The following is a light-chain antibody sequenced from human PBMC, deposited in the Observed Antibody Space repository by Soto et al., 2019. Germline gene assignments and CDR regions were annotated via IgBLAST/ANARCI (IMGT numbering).Light chain of an antibody. V-gene: IGKV1-33*01. CDR2: DAS. J-gene: IGKJ5*01. CDR3: QHYNRALTIT. Sequence: EIEMTQSPSSLSAAVGDRVTLTCKASQDIYNNLNWYQQKPGKAPKLLIYDASTMERGVPSRFSGSGSGTDFTLTISSLQPEDVAVYYCQHYNRALTITFGQGTRVDIK. CDR1: QDIYNN.